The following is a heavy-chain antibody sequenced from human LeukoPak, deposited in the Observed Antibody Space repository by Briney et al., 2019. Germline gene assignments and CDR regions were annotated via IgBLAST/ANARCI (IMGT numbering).Heavy chain of an antibody. CDR3: ATSRTFDY. CDR1: GFTFDDYG. Sequence: PGGSLRLSCAASGFTFDDYGMSWVRQAPGKGLVWVSRIKSDGSSTSYADSVKGRFTISRDNAKNTVYLQMNSLRAEDTAVYYCATSRTFDYWGQGTLVTVSS. CDR2: IKSDGSST. J-gene: IGHJ4*02. V-gene: IGHV3-74*01.